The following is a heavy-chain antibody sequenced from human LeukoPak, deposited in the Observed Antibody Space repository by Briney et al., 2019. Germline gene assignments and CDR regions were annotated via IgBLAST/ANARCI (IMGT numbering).Heavy chain of an antibody. V-gene: IGHV4-34*01. CDR3: ARGRRSGYYHY. J-gene: IGHJ4*02. CDR2: INHSGST. D-gene: IGHD3-22*01. Sequence: PSEALSLTCAVYGGSFSGYYWSWIRQPPGKGLEWIGEINHSGSTNYNPSLKSRVTISVDTSKNQFSLKLSSVTAADTAVYYCARGRRSGYYHYWGQGTRVTVSS. CDR1: GGSFSGYY.